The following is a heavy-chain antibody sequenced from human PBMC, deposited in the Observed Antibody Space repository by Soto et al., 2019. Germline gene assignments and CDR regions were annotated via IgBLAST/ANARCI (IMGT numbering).Heavy chain of an antibody. J-gene: IGHJ4*02. CDR3: ASYYYGSGRSTFDY. Sequence: EVQLVESGGGLVKPGGSLRLSCAASGFTFSSYSMNWVRQAPGKGLEWVSSISSSSSYIYYADSVKGRFTISRDNAKNSLYLLMNSLRAEDTAVYYCASYYYGSGRSTFDYWGQGTLVTVSS. D-gene: IGHD3-10*01. V-gene: IGHV3-21*01. CDR2: ISSSSSYI. CDR1: GFTFSSYS.